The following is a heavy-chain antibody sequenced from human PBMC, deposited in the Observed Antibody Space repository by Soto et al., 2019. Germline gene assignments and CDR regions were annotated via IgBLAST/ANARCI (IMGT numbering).Heavy chain of an antibody. CDR1: GGTFSSYA. D-gene: IGHD3-22*01. CDR2: IIPIFGTA. J-gene: IGHJ4*02. V-gene: IGHV1-69*13. CDR3: AREKTYYYDSSGYYYYY. Sequence: GASVKVSCKASGGTFSSYAISWVRQAPGQGLEWMGGIIPIFGTANYAQKFQGRVTITADESTSTAYMELSSLRSEDTAVYYCAREKTYYYDSSGYYYYYWGQGTLVTVSS.